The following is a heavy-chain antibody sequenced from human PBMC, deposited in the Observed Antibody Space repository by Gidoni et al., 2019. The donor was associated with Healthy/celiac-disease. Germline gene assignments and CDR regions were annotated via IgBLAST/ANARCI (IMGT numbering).Heavy chain of an antibody. J-gene: IGHJ5*02. D-gene: IGHD1-26*01. Sequence: EVQLVESGGGLVKPGRSLRLSCTASGFTFGAYAMSWFRQAPGKGLEWVGFIRSKAYGGTTEYAASVKGRFTISRDDSKSIAYLQMNSLKTEDTAVYYCTRDRDGSYYSAWFDPWGQGTLVTVSS. CDR2: IRSKAYGGTT. CDR1: GFTFGAYA. CDR3: TRDRDGSYYSAWFDP. V-gene: IGHV3-49*05.